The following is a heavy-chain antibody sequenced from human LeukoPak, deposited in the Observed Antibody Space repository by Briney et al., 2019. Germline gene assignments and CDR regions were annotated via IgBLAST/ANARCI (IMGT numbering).Heavy chain of an antibody. Sequence: ASVKVSCKASGYTFTNYGISWVRQAPGQGLEWMGWISAYNGNTNYAQKLQDRVTMTTDTSTNTAYMELRSLRSDDTAVYYCARVFQWLVGRDYFDYWGQGTLVTVSS. J-gene: IGHJ4*02. CDR3: ARVFQWLVGRDYFDY. D-gene: IGHD6-19*01. CDR1: GYTFTNYG. CDR2: ISAYNGNT. V-gene: IGHV1-18*01.